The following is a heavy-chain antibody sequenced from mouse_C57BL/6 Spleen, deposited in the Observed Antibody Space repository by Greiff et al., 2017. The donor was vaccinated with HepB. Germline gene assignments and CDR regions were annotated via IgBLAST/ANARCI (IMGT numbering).Heavy chain of an antibody. Sequence: VKLQQPGAELVMPGASVKLSCKASGYTFISYWMHWVKQRPGQGLEWIGEIDPSDSYTNYNQKFKDKSTLTVDKSSNTAYMQLSSLTSEDSAVYYCARWGLRRGLDYWGQGTTLTVSS. CDR1: GYTFISYW. D-gene: IGHD2-2*01. CDR2: IDPSDSYT. V-gene: IGHV1-69*01. J-gene: IGHJ2*01. CDR3: ARWGLRRGLDY.